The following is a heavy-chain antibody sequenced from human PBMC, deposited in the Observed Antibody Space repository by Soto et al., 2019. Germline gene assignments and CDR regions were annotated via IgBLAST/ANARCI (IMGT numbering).Heavy chain of an antibody. D-gene: IGHD4-17*01. CDR2: TSDDGINK. V-gene: IGHV3-30-3*01. J-gene: IGHJ4*02. CDR1: GFTFSDYA. CDR3: ARRLTTSVTAMGY. Sequence: ESGGGVVQPGRSLRLSCSASGFTFSDYAIHWVRQAPGKGLEWVAVTSDDGINKYTADSVKGRFIISRDNSKNTVFLQMSSLGPDDTAVYYCARRLTTSVTAMGYWGQGTLVTVSS.